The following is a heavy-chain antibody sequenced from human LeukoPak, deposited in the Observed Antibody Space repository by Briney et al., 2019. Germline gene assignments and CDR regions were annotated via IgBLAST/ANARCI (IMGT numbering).Heavy chain of an antibody. CDR2: IYWDDDK. CDR3: AHIIGGGNSGYPDY. CDR1: SFSLGTNAMG. J-gene: IGHJ4*02. V-gene: IGHV2-5*02. D-gene: IGHD3-22*01. Sequence: SGPTLGHPTQTLTLTFTFSSFSLGTNAMGVGWIRQPPVKALEWLALIYWDDDKRYSSSLKSRLTITKDTTKNQVVLSMTNMDSVDTATYYCAHIIGGGNSGYPDYWGQGTLVTVSS.